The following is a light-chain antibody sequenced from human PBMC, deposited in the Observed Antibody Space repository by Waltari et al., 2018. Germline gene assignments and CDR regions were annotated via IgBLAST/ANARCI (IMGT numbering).Light chain of an antibody. CDR1: SSNTGRHY. V-gene: IGLV1-47*01. CDR2: RNN. Sequence: QSVLTPPPSASGTPGPRVSVSSSGSSSNTGRHYVYWYQQLPGPAPKHLIYRNNQRPSGVPARFSGSMSGTSASLAISGLRSEDEADYYCAAWDDSLSGPNWVFGGGTKLTVL. J-gene: IGLJ3*02. CDR3: AAWDDSLSGPNWV.